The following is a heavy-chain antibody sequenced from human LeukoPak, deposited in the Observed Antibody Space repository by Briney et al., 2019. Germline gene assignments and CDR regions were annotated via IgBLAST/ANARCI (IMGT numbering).Heavy chain of an antibody. D-gene: IGHD2-21*02. CDR3: ASSHYAYCGGDCYSGVGAFDI. V-gene: IGHV1-69*06. J-gene: IGHJ3*02. CDR1: GGTFSSYA. Sequence: ASVKVSCKASGGTFSSYAISWVRQAPGQGLEWMGGIIPIFGTANYAQKFQGRVTITADKSTSTAYMELSSLRSEDTAVYYCASSHYAYCGGDCYSGVGAFDIWGQGTMVTVSS. CDR2: IIPIFGTA.